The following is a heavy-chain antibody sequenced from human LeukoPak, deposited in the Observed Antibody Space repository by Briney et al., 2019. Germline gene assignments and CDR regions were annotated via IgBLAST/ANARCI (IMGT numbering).Heavy chain of an antibody. V-gene: IGHV4-61*02. CDR3: ARDSQQLGVGLGYYYYYYMDV. Sequence: SETLSLTCTVSGGSISSGSYYWSWIRQPARKGLEWIGRIYTSGSTNYNPSLKSRVTISVDTSKNQFSLKLSSVTAADTAVYYCARDSQQLGVGLGYYYYYYMDVWGKGTTVTVSS. D-gene: IGHD6-6*01. J-gene: IGHJ6*03. CDR2: IYTSGST. CDR1: GGSISSGSYY.